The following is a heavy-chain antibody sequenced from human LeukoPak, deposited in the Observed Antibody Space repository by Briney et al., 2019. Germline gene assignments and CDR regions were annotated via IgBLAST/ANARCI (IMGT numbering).Heavy chain of an antibody. CDR3: AREGGRDSSGYHLDY. V-gene: IGHV3-30*02. CDR2: IRYDGSNK. Sequence: PGGSLRLSCAASGFTFSSYGMHWVRQAPGRGLEWVAFIRYDGSNKYYADSVKGRFTISRDNSKNTLYLQMNSLRAEDTAVYYCAREGGRDSSGYHLDYWGQGTLVTVSS. D-gene: IGHD3-22*01. J-gene: IGHJ4*02. CDR1: GFTFSSYG.